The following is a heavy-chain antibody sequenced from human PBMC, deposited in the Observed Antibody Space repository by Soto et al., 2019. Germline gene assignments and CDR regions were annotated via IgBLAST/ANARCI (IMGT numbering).Heavy chain of an antibody. J-gene: IGHJ3*02. V-gene: IGHV1-18*01. CDR2: ISAHNGNT. CDR1: GYTFTSYG. Sequence: ASVKVSCKASGYTFTSYGITWVRQAPGQGLEWMGWISAHNGNTDYAQKLQGRVIVTRDTSTSTAYMELRSLRSEDTAVYYCARDIAFDIWGQGTMVTVSS. CDR3: ARDIAFDI.